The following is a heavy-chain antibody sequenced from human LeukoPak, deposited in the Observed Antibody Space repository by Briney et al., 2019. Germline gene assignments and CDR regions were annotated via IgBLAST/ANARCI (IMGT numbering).Heavy chain of an antibody. J-gene: IGHJ6*03. CDR2: IIPIFGTA. CDR1: GGTFSSYA. D-gene: IGHD3-22*01. Sequence: GSSVKVSCKASGGTFSSYAISWVRQAPGQGLEWMGGIIPIFGTANYAQKFQGRVTITTDESTSTAYTELRSLRSEDTAVYYCARASYYYDSSGYGAPYYYYYYMDVWGKGTTVTVSS. CDR3: ARASYYYDSSGYGAPYYYYYYMDV. V-gene: IGHV1-69*05.